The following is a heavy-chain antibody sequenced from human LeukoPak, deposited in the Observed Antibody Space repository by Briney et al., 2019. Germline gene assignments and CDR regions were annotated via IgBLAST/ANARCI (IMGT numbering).Heavy chain of an antibody. CDR3: ARDPSWNSPHFDY. D-gene: IGHD1-7*01. V-gene: IGHV3-64*01. J-gene: IGHJ4*02. CDR1: GFTFRSYA. Sequence: PGGSLRLSCAASGFTFRSYAMHWVRQAPGKGLEYVSAISSNGGSTYYANSVKGRFTISRDNSKNTLHPQMGSLRAEDMAVYYCARDPSWNSPHFDYWGQGTLVTVSS. CDR2: ISSNGGST.